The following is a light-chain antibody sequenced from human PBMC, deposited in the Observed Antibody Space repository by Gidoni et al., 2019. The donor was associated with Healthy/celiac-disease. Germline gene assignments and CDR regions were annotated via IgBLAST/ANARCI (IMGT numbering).Light chain of an antibody. CDR1: SSDVGGYNY. V-gene: IGLV2-14*01. J-gene: IGLJ3*02. CDR2: DVS. CDR3: SSYTSSSTRV. Sequence: QSALTQPASVSGSPGQSITISCTGTSSDVGGYNYVSWYQQHPGKAPKLMFYDVSNRPSGVSNRFSGSKSGNTASLTISGLQAEDEADYYCSSYTSSSTRVFGGGTKLTVL.